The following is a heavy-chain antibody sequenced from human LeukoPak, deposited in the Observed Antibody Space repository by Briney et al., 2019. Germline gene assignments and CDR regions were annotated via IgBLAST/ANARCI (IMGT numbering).Heavy chain of an antibody. CDR3: ARDTGGGYSCYDC. CDR2: IKQDGSEK. CDR1: GFTFSSYW. V-gene: IGHV3-7*01. Sequence: AGGSLGLSCAASGFTFSSYWMTWIRQAPGKGLEWVANIKQDGSEKYYVDSVKGRFTISRDNAKNSLYLQMNSLRAGDTAVYYRARDTGGGYSCYDCWGQGTLVTVSS. J-gene: IGHJ4*02. D-gene: IGHD5-18*01.